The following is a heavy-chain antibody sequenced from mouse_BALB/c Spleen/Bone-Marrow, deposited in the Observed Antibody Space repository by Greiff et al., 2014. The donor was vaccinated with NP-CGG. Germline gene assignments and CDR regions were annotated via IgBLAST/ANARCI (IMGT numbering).Heavy chain of an antibody. CDR2: IDPSDIYT. D-gene: IGHD1-1*01. CDR1: GYTFTSYW. CDR3: ARAFLLGYFDV. Sequence: VQLQQSGAEVMKPGASVNLSCKASGYTFTSYWMHWVKQRPGQGLEWIGEIDPSDIYTNYNQKFKGKATLTVDKSSSTAYMQLSSLTSEDSAVYYCARAFLLGYFDVWGAGTTVIVSS. J-gene: IGHJ1*01. V-gene: IGHV1-69*02.